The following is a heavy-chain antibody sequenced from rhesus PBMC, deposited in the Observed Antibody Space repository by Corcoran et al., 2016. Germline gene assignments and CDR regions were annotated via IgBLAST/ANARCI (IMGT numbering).Heavy chain of an antibody. D-gene: IGHD6-25*01. CDR1: GFSLSTSGMG. Sequence: QVTLKESGPALVQPTQTLTLTCTFSGFSLSTSGMGVGWIRQPSRKTLEWLAHIYWNDDKYYSKSLKSRLTISKDTSKNQVVLTMTNMDPVDTATYYCARRLSGSLFDYWGQGVLVTVSS. J-gene: IGHJ4*01. V-gene: IGHV2-1*01. CDR3: ARRLSGSLFDY. CDR2: IYWNDDK.